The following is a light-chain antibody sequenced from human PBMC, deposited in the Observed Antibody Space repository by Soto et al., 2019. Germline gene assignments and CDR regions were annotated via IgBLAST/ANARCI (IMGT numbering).Light chain of an antibody. V-gene: IGKV3-20*01. J-gene: IGKJ1*01. Sequence: EMILWQCRCTRNFFAGDKTNLSCSGSQRISSSYLGWYQQKSGQAPRHLVYGASSRATGIPDRFSGSCSGTDFTLTISRLEPEDFALYYCQHYISTFRTLGQGTKV. CDR3: QHYISTFRT. CDR2: GAS. CDR1: QRISSSY.